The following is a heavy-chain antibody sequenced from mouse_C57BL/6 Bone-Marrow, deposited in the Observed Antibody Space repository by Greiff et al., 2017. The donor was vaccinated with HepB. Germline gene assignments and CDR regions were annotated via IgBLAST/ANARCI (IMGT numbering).Heavy chain of an antibody. CDR3: ARGKLITTVVADY. Sequence: QVQLQQPGAELVMPGASVKLSCKASGYTFTSYWMHWVKQRPGQGLEWIGEIDPSDSYTNYNQKFKGKSTLTVDKSSSTAYMQLSSLTSEDSAVYYGARGKLITTVVADYWGQGTTLTVSS. J-gene: IGHJ2*01. CDR1: GYTFTSYW. CDR2: IDPSDSYT. D-gene: IGHD1-1*01. V-gene: IGHV1-69*01.